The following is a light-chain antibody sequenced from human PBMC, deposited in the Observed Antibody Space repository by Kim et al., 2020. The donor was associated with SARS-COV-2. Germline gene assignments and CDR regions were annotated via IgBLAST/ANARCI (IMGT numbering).Light chain of an antibody. CDR3: QQRSNWPLYS. V-gene: IGKV3-11*01. CDR2: DAS. CDR1: QSVSSY. Sequence: WTPGERAPLPCRASQSVSSYLAWYQQKPGQAPRLLIYDASNRATGIPARFSGSGSGTDFTLTISSLEPEDFAVHYCQQRSNWPLYSFGQGTKLEI. J-gene: IGKJ2*03.